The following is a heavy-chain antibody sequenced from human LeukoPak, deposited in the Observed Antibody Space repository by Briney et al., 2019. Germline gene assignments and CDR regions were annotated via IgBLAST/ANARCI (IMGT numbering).Heavy chain of an antibody. J-gene: IGHJ6*02. CDR2: INHSGST. CDR3: ATSFYGDNYYYGIDV. Sequence: SETLSLTCAVYGGSFSGYYWSWIRQPPGKGLEWIGEINHSGSTNYNPSLKSRVTISVDTSKNQFSLKLSSVTAADTAVYYCATSFYGDNYYYGIDVWGQGTTVTVSS. CDR1: GGSFSGYY. D-gene: IGHD4-17*01. V-gene: IGHV4-34*01.